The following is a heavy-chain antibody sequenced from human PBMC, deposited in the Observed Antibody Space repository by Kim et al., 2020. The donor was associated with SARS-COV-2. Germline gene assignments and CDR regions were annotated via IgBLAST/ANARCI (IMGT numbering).Heavy chain of an antibody. V-gene: IGHV1-69*13. CDR1: GGTFSSYA. Sequence: SVKVSCKASGGTFSSYAISWVRQAPGQGLEWMGGIIPIFGTANYAQKFQGRVTITADESTSTAYMELSSLRSEDTAVYYCARPALGTINWFDPWGQGTLVTVSS. CDR3: ARPALGTINWFDP. J-gene: IGHJ5*02. CDR2: IIPIFGTA. D-gene: IGHD3-10*01.